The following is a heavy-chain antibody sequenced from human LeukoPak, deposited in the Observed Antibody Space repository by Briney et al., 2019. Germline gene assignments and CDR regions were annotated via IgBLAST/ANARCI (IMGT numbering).Heavy chain of an antibody. CDR2: ISYDGSNK. CDR3: ARGTDILTGYYSVSYFDY. D-gene: IGHD3-9*01. Sequence: QPGRSLRLSCAASGFTFSSYAMHWVRQVPGKGLEWVAVISYDGSNKYYADSVKGRFTISRDNSKNTLYLQMNSLRAEDTAVYYCARGTDILTGYYSVSYFDYWGQGTLVTVSS. V-gene: IGHV3-30*04. CDR1: GFTFSSYA. J-gene: IGHJ4*02.